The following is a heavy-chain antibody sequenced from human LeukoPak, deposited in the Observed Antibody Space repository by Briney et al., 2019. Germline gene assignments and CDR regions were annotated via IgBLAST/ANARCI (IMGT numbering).Heavy chain of an antibody. Sequence: GASLQISCQGSGSIFTSHWIGGVRQVPGKGLEWMGIIYAGDSESRYSPSFQGHVTISADKSISTAYLQWSSLKASDTAMYYCARLWLTESGKFDYWGQGTLVTVSS. D-gene: IGHD1-26*01. CDR2: IYAGDSES. CDR3: ARLWLTESGKFDY. V-gene: IGHV5-51*01. J-gene: IGHJ4*02. CDR1: GSIFTSHW.